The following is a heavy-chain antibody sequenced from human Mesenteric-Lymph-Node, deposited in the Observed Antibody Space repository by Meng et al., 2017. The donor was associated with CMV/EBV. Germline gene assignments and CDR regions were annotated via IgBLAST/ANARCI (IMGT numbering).Heavy chain of an antibody. Sequence: KVSCRASGYSITSYRISWVRQAPGQGLEWVGSISPYNGNTTYAQNLQGRVTMTTDTSTSTAFMELRSLRSDDTAVYYCARDRKIWFDPWGQGTPVTVSS. CDR3: ARDRKIWFDP. CDR2: ISPYNGNT. CDR1: GYSITSYR. J-gene: IGHJ5*02. V-gene: IGHV1-18*01.